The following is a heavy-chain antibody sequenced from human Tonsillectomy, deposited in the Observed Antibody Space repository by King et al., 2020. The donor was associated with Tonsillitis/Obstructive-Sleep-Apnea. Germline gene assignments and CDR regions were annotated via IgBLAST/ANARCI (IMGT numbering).Heavy chain of an antibody. Sequence: QLVQSGAEVKKPGESLKISCKGSGYSFTTYWIAWVRQMPEKGPEWMGIIYPGATETKYSPSFQGQVTISADKSVSTAYLEWRSLKASDTALYYCARRYCSGNSGHSGSRYYFDYLGQGTLVTVSS. D-gene: IGHD2-15*01. CDR2: IYPGATET. V-gene: IGHV5-51*03. J-gene: IGHJ4*02. CDR3: ARRYCSGNSGHSGSRYYFDY. CDR1: GYSFTTYW.